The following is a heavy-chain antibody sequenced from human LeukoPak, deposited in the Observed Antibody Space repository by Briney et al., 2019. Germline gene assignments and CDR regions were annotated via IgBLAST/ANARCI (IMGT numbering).Heavy chain of an antibody. Sequence: PSETLSLTCTVSGGSISSYYWSWIRQPPGKGLGWIGYTYYSGSTNYNPSLQSRVTISVDTSKNQFSLKLRSVTAADTAVYYCARDLRVGGNSGWYAFDIWGQGTMVTVSS. D-gene: IGHD6-19*01. J-gene: IGHJ3*02. V-gene: IGHV4-59*01. CDR3: ARDLRVGGNSGWYAFDI. CDR1: GGSISSYY. CDR2: TYYSGST.